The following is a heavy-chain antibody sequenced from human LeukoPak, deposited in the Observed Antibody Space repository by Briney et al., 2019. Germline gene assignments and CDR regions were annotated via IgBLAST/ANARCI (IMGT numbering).Heavy chain of an antibody. CDR2: IKQDGSEK. D-gene: IGHD4-17*01. Sequence: GGSLRLSCAASGFTFSSYWMSWVRQAPGKGLEWVANIKQDGSEKYYVDSVKGRFTISRDNSKNTLYVQMSSLRVEDTAVYYCAKEGTVTPIDYWGQGTPVTVSS. CDR1: GFTFSSYW. V-gene: IGHV3-7*01. CDR3: AKEGTVTPIDY. J-gene: IGHJ4*02.